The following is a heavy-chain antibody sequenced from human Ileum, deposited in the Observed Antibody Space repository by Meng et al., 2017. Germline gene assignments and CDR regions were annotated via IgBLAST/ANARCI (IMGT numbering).Heavy chain of an antibody. CDR3: ARGRGLIWFGEWFDP. CDR2: INHSGST. V-gene: IGHV4-34*01. CDR1: GGSLSGYY. J-gene: IGHJ5*02. Sequence: VELQQWGSGLLKPPETLFLTGDVFGGSLSGYYWSWIRQPPGKGLEWIGEINHSGSTNYNPSFKSRVTIPVDTSKNQFSLQLSSVTAADTAVYYCARGRGLIWFGEWFDPWDQGTLVTVSS. D-gene: IGHD3-10*01.